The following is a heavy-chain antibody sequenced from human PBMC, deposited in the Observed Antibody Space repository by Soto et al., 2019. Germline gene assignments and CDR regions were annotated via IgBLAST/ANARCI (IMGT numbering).Heavy chain of an antibody. CDR1: GDSVSSNSAA. Sequence: PSQTLSLTCDISGDSVSSNSAAWNWIRQTPSRGLEWLGRTYYRSKWYINYAVSVKSRITVNPDTSKNQFSLQLNSVTPEDTAVYYSARGLWEDVNGHYYMDVWGNGITVTVS. J-gene: IGHJ6*03. V-gene: IGHV6-1*01. CDR3: ARGLWEDVNGHYYMDV. D-gene: IGHD1-26*01. CDR2: TYYRSKWYI.